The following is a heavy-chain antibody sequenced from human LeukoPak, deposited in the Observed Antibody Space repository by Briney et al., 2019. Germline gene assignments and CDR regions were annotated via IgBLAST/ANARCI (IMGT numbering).Heavy chain of an antibody. V-gene: IGHV1-3*01. Sequence: RASVKVSCKSSGYTFTSYAMHWVRPAPGQRLEWMGWINAGNGNTKYSQKFQGRVTITRDTSASTAYMELSSLSSEDTAVYYCARELSLDLGSVDLYYYDSSGLVYWGQGTLVTVSS. J-gene: IGHJ4*02. CDR2: INAGNGNT. CDR3: ARELSLDLGSVDLYYYDSSGLVY. D-gene: IGHD3-22*01. CDR1: GYTFTSYA.